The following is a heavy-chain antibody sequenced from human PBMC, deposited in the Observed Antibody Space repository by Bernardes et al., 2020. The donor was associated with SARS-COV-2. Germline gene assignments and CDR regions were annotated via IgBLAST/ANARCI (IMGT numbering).Heavy chain of an antibody. CDR3: ATDSGSYYHYFDY. J-gene: IGHJ4*02. CDR1: GFTFSSYG. V-gene: IGHV3-33*01. CDR2: IWYDGSNK. Sequence: VWSLSLSCAASGFTFSSYGMHWVRQAPGKGLEWVAVIWYDGSNKYYADSVKGRFTISRDNSKNTLYLQMNSLRAEDTAVYYCATDSGSYYHYFDYWGQGTLVTVSS. D-gene: IGHD3-10*01.